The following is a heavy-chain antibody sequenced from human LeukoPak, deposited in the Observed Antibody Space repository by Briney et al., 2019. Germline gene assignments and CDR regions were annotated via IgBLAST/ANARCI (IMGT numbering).Heavy chain of an antibody. CDR2: IYPSDSDT. J-gene: IGHJ4*02. Sequence: GESLKISCKGSGFSFTSYWIGWVRQMPGKGLEWMGIIYPSDSDTTYSPSFQGQVTISADKSISTAYLQWSSLKASDTAIYYCARRELGILNYFDYWGQGTLVTVSS. CDR3: ARRELGILNYFDY. V-gene: IGHV5-51*01. D-gene: IGHD7-27*01. CDR1: GFSFTSYW.